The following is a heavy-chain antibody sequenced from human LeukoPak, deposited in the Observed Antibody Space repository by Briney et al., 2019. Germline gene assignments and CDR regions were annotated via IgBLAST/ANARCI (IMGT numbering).Heavy chain of an antibody. D-gene: IGHD2-2*02. J-gene: IGHJ5*02. Sequence: PSQTLSLTCTVSGGSISSGSYYWRWIRQPAVKGLEWIVRIYTSGSTNYNPSLKSRVTISVDTSKNQFSLKLSSVTAADTAVYYCARDTDVPAAIGAWFDPWGQGTLVTVSS. V-gene: IGHV4-61*02. CDR3: ARDTDVPAAIGAWFDP. CDR1: GGSISSGSYY. CDR2: IYTSGST.